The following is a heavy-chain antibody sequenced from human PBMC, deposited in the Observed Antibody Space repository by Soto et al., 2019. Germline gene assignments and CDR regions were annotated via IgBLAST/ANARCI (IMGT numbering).Heavy chain of an antibody. CDR1: GGTFSTYT. D-gene: IGHD6-13*01. Sequence: QVQLVQSGAEVKKPGSSVKVSCKASGGTFSTYTIIWVRQAPGQGLEWMGRILPMLDITNSAQRFQGRVTITADKSTSTAYLELSSLRSEDTAVYYCTLGSWSAETFDIWGPGTMVTVSS. CDR2: ILPMLDIT. V-gene: IGHV1-69*02. J-gene: IGHJ3*02. CDR3: TLGSWSAETFDI.